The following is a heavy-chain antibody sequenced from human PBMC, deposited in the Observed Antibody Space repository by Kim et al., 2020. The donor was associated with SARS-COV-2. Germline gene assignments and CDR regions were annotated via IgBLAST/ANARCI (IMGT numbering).Heavy chain of an antibody. CDR3: AKTLGAPTSPFDY. V-gene: IGHV3-23*01. Sequence: AAPVRGRLTISRANPKNPLYMQMNSLGAEDTAVYYCAKTLGAPTSPFDYWGQGTLVTVSS. J-gene: IGHJ4*02. D-gene: IGHD1-26*01.